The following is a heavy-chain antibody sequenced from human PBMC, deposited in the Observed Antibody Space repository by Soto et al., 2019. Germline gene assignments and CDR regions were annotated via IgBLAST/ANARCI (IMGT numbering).Heavy chain of an antibody. Sequence: GGSLRLSCAASGFTFSSYAMSWVRQAPGKGLEWVSAISGSGGSTYYADSVKGRFTISRDNSKNTLNLQMNSLRAEDTAVYYWAKTGSGPLWYYYGMDVWGQGTTVTVSS. CDR1: GFTFSSYA. V-gene: IGHV3-23*01. D-gene: IGHD3-10*01. J-gene: IGHJ6*02. CDR2: ISGSGGST. CDR3: AKTGSGPLWYYYGMDV.